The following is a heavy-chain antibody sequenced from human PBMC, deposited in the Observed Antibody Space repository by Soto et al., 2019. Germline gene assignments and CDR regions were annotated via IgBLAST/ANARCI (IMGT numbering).Heavy chain of an antibody. J-gene: IGHJ4*02. D-gene: IGHD1-7*01. V-gene: IGHV3-23*01. Sequence: PGLSLRLSCAASGFTFSSYGMTWVLQATGKGLEWVSFSSATGAGTYYADSVKGLFTISRDNSKNTLYLQMASLRADDTDVYYCAKDRRAVGNYGFYSDFWAQGALVTVSS. CDR1: GFTFSSYG. CDR2: SSATGAGT. CDR3: AKDRRAVGNYGFYSDF.